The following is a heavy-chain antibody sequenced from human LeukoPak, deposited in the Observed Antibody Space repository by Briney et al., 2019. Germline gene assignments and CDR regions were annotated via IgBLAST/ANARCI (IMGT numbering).Heavy chain of an antibody. CDR3: ARGMSGSGWYSVDY. CDR1: GFTFSSYA. V-gene: IGHV3-48*04. Sequence: PGGSLRLSCAASGFTFSSYALHWVRQAPGKGLEWVSYISSSGSTIYYADSVKGRFTISRDNAKNSLYLQMNSLRAEDTAVYYCARGMSGSGWYSVDYWGQGTLVTVSS. D-gene: IGHD6-19*01. CDR2: ISSSGSTI. J-gene: IGHJ4*02.